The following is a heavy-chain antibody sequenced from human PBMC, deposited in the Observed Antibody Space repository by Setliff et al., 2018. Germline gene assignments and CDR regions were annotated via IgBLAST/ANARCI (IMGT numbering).Heavy chain of an antibody. V-gene: IGHV5-51*01. D-gene: IGHD2-8*01. CDR3: ARLGECMAGRCDSFDH. CDR2: VYPDDSDA. Sequence: PGESLKISCTGYGYTFSDYWIAWVRQMPGKGLEYMGIVYPDDSDARYSPSFQGRVTIPVDKSINAVYLQWGSLKASDTATYYCARLGECMAGRCDSFDHWGQGALVTVSS. J-gene: IGHJ4*02. CDR1: GYTFSDYW.